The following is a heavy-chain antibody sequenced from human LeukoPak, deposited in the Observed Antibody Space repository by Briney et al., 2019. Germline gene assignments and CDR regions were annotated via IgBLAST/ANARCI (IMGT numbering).Heavy chain of an antibody. Sequence: SETLSLTCTISGGSISTYYWSWIRQPPGKGLEWIGYIYYSGSTNYNPSLMSRLTISVDTSMNQFSLKLSSVTAADTAVYYCARLIAVAGTYRGHFDYWGQGALVTVSS. V-gene: IGHV4-59*08. D-gene: IGHD6-19*01. CDR2: IYYSGST. CDR1: GGSISTYY. CDR3: ARLIAVAGTYRGHFDY. J-gene: IGHJ4*02.